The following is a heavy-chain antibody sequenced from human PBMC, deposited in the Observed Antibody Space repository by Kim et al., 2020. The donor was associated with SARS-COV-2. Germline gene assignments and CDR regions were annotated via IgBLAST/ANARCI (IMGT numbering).Heavy chain of an antibody. J-gene: IGHJ4*02. Sequence: ASVKVSCKVSGYTLTELSMHWVRQAPGKGLEWMGGFDPEDGETIYAQKFQGRVTMTEDTSTDTAYMELSSLRSEDTAVYYCATDFLGTAYQLLPLYWGQGTLVTVSS. CDR2: FDPEDGET. CDR1: GYTLTELS. V-gene: IGHV1-24*01. CDR3: ATDFLGTAYQLLPLY. D-gene: IGHD2-2*01.